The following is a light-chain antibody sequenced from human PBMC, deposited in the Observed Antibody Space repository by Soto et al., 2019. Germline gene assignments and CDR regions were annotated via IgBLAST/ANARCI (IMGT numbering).Light chain of an antibody. V-gene: IGKV3-11*01. CDR3: QQRGNWPPT. Sequence: EIVLTQSPATLSLSPGARATLSCRASQSVNSYLAWYQQKPGQAPRLLIYDASNRATGIPARFSGSGSGTDFTLTISSLEPEDFAVYYCQQRGNWPPTFGQGTKVEVK. CDR2: DAS. CDR1: QSVNSY. J-gene: IGKJ1*01.